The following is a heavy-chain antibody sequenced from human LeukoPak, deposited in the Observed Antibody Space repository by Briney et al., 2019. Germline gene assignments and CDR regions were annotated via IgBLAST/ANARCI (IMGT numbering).Heavy chain of an antibody. D-gene: IGHD3-10*01. CDR2: IYYSGST. J-gene: IGHJ6*04. Sequence: SETLSLICTVSGVSISNYYWSWIRQPPGKGLEWIGYIYYSGSTNYNPSLKSRVTISVDTSKNQFSLKLSSVTAADTAVYYCARDNITMVRGVYYYYGMDVWGKGTTVTVSS. CDR1: GVSISNYY. CDR3: ARDNITMVRGVYYYYGMDV. V-gene: IGHV4-59*01.